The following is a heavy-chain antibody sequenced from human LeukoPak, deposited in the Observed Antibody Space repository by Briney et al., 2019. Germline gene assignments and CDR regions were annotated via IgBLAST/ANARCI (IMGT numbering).Heavy chain of an antibody. CDR1: GFTFTSYA. CDR2: ISGSGGRT. V-gene: IGHV3-23*01. CDR3: ARVASTYYYYYMDV. Sequence: GGSLRLSCAASGFTFTSYAMSWVRQAPGKGLEWVSAISGSGGRTFYADSVKGRFTISRDNSKNTLYLQMNSLRAEDTAVYYCARVASTYYYYYMDVWGKGTTVTVSS. J-gene: IGHJ6*03.